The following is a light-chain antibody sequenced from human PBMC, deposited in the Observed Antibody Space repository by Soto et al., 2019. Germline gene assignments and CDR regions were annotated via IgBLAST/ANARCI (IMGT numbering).Light chain of an antibody. CDR2: DAS. V-gene: IGKV1D-13*01. CDR1: QGINSA. J-gene: IGKJ2*01. CDR3: QQLIDYPYT. Sequence: AIQLTQSPSSLSASVGDRVTITCRGSQGINSALAWYQQKPGKAPKLLIYDASILKSGVPSRFSDSGSGTDFTLTISSLQPEDFATYFCQQLIDYPYTFGQGTKLEI.